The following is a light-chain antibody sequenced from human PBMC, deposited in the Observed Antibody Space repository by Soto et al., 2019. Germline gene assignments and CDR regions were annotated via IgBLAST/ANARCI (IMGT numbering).Light chain of an antibody. V-gene: IGKV3-15*01. CDR3: QKYNDWPPSWT. J-gene: IGKJ1*01. CDR1: QSISSN. CDR2: GVS. Sequence: EIVMTQSPATLSVSPGERVTLSCRASQSISSNLAWHQQRPGQAPRLLIYGVSTRATGIPARFSGSGSGTEFTLTIISLQSEDFAVYYCQKYNDWPPSWTFGQGTKVDIK.